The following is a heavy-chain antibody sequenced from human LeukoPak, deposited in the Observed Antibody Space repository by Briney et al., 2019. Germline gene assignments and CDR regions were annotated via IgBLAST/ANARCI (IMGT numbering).Heavy chain of an antibody. D-gene: IGHD6-19*01. V-gene: IGHV3-30*18. Sequence: GGSLRLSCAASGFTFSTFGMHWVRQAPGKGLEWVAVISYDGSEKYYPDSVKGRFTISRDNSKNTLYLQMSSLRAEDTAVYYCAKGFTVSSGRYRDTWRQGTLVTVSS. CDR1: GFTFSTFG. CDR2: ISYDGSEK. CDR3: AKGFTVSSGRYRDT. J-gene: IGHJ4*02.